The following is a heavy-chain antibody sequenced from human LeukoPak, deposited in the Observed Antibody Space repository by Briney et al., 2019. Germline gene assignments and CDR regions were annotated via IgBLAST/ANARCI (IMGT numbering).Heavy chain of an antibody. CDR2: TNTYGSDT. J-gene: IGHJ4*02. V-gene: IGHV3-74*01. CDR3: ARAWIGESY. Sequence: GGSLRLSCAASGLTFSNYWMHWVRQAPGKGLGWVSGTNTYGSDTRSADSVKGRFTISRDNAKNTLYLQMSSLRADDTGVYFCARAWIGESYWGQGTLVTVSS. CDR1: GLTFSNYW. D-gene: IGHD3-10*01.